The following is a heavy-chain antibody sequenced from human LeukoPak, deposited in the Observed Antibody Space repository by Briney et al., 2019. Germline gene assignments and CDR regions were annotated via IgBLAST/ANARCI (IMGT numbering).Heavy chain of an antibody. J-gene: IGHJ3*02. D-gene: IGHD3-10*01. CDR3: AKSNGYGLVDI. V-gene: IGHV4-38-2*02. CDR1: GYSVSSGSY. CDR2: IYHSGNT. Sequence: SETLSLTCTVSGYSVSSGSYWGWIRQPPGKGLEWIGSIYHSGNTYYSPSLTSRVTISLDTSRNQFSLKLNSVTAADTAVYYCAKSNGYGLVDIWGQGTMVTVSS.